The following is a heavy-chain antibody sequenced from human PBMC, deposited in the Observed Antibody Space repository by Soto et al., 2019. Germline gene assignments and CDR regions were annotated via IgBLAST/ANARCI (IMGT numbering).Heavy chain of an antibody. CDR2: IYYGGST. V-gene: IGHV4-31*03. J-gene: IGHJ6*02. D-gene: IGHD3-22*01. CDR3: ARDGGSSGYYYGSDYYGMDV. CDR1: GGSISSGGYY. Sequence: SETLSLTCTVSGGSISSGGYYWSWIRQHPGKGLEWIGYIYYGGSTYYNPSLKSRVTISVDTSKNQFSLKLSSVTAADTAVYYCARDGGSSGYYYGSDYYGMDVWGQGTTVTVSS.